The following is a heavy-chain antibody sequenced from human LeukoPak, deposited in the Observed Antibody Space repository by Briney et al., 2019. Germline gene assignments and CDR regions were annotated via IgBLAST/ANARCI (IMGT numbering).Heavy chain of an antibody. D-gene: IGHD5-18*01. CDR1: GFTFSSYA. CDR2: ISYDGSNK. J-gene: IGHJ3*02. V-gene: IGHV3-30*04. CDR3: ARVGRVVDTAMVPNDDAFDI. Sequence: GGSLRLSCAASGFTFSSYAMHWVRQAPGKGLEWVAVISYDGSNKYYADSVKGRFTISRDNSKSTLYLQMNSLRAEDTAVYYCARVGRVVDTAMVPNDDAFDIWGQGTMVTVSS.